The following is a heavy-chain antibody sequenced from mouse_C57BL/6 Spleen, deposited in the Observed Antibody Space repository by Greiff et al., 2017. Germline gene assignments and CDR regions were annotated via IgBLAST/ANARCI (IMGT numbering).Heavy chain of an antibody. V-gene: IGHV3-6*01. J-gene: IGHJ2*01. Sequence: EVQLQESGPGLVKPSQSLSLTCSVTGYSITSGYYWNWIRQFPGNKREWMGYISYDGSNNYNPSLKNRISITRDTSKNQFFLKLNSVTTEDTATYYCARDDYGLFDYWGQGTTLTVSS. CDR2: ISYDGSN. CDR3: ARDDYGLFDY. CDR1: GYSITSGYY. D-gene: IGHD1-1*01.